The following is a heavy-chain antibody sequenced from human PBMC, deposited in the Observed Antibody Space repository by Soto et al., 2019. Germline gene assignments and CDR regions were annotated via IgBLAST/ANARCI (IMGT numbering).Heavy chain of an antibody. CDR2: IKQDGSEK. Sequence: GALRLSCAASGFTFSSYWMSWVRQAPGKGLEWVANIKQDGSEKYYVDSVKGRFTISRDNAKNSLYLQMNSLRAEDTAVYYCARDRYSSRGTYYFDYWGQGTLVTVSS. CDR3: ARDRYSSRGTYYFDY. J-gene: IGHJ4*02. D-gene: IGHD5-18*01. V-gene: IGHV3-7*01. CDR1: GFTFSSYW.